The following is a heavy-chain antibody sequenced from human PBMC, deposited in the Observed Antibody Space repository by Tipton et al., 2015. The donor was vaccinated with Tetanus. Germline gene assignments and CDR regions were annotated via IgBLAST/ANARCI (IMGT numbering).Heavy chain of an antibody. Sequence: QSRPEVKKPGASVTVSCRASGYSFSDYYIHWMRQAPGQGPEWLGIINPGHNSKSYSQKLEGRLTLTRDTSTSTVYMELNSLRLEDTAVYYCARAQNYFGVLASFFDPWGQGTLVIVSS. CDR1: GYSFSDYY. D-gene: IGHD3-3*01. CDR3: ARAQNYFGVLASFFDP. V-gene: IGHV1-46*04. CDR2: INPGHNSK. J-gene: IGHJ5*02.